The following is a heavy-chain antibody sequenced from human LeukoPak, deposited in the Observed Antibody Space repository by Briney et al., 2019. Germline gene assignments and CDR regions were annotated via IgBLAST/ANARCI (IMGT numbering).Heavy chain of an antibody. D-gene: IGHD3-10*01. CDR2: ISYDGSNE. CDR3: AKIGETFDY. CDR1: GFTFSSYG. Sequence: GRSLRLSCAASGFTFSSYGMHWVRQAPGKGLEWVAVISYDGSNEYYADSVKGRFTISRDNSKNTLYLQMNSLRAEDTAVYYCAKIGETFDYWGQGTLVTVSS. V-gene: IGHV3-30*18. J-gene: IGHJ4*02.